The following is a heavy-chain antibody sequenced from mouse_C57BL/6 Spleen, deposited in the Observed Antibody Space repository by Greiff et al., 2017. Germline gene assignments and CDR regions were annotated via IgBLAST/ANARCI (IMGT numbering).Heavy chain of an antibody. CDR2: IDPSDSYT. J-gene: IGHJ2*01. CDR1: GYTFTSYW. V-gene: IGHV1-69*01. Sequence: VQLQQPGAELVMPGASVKLSCKASGYTFTSYWMHWVKQRPGQGLEWIGEIDPSDSYTNYNQKFKGKSTLTVDKSSSTAYMQLSSLTSEDSAVYYCATHYYGTYWGQGTTLTVSS. CDR3: ATHYYGTY. D-gene: IGHD1-1*01.